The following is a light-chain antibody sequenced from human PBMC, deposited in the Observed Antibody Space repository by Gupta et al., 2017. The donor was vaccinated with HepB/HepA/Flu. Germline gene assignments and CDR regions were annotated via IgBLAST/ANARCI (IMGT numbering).Light chain of an antibody. Sequence: EIVMTQSPATLSVSPGERATLSCRASQSIGSNLAWYQQKPGQAPRLLIYDASTRATGIPARFSGSGPGTEFTLTISSLQSEDFAVYYCHQYNNWLTFGGGTKVQIK. CDR3: HQYNNWLT. CDR1: QSIGSN. V-gene: IGKV3-15*01. J-gene: IGKJ4*01. CDR2: DAS.